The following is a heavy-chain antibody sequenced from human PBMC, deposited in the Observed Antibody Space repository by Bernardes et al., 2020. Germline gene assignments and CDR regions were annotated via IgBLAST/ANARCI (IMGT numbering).Heavy chain of an antibody. CDR3: ASRDSYNYDYFDY. V-gene: IGHV4-39*01. CDR2: IYYSGST. CDR1: GGSISSSSYY. D-gene: IGHD5-12*01. Sequence: SQTLSPTCTVSGGSISSSSYYWGWIRQPPGKGLEWIGSIYYSGSTYYNPSLKSRVTISVDTSKNQFSLKLSSVTAADTAVYYCASRDSYNYDYFDYWGQGTLVTVSS. J-gene: IGHJ4*02.